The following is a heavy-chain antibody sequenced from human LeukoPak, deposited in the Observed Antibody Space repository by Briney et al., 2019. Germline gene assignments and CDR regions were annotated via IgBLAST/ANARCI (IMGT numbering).Heavy chain of an antibody. Sequence: ASVTVSCKASGYTFTGYYMHWVRQAPGQGLEWMGWINPNSGGTNYAQKFQGRVTMTRDRSISTAYMELSRLRSDDTAVYYCAREDYYDSSGYYGWFDPWGQGTLVTVSS. CDR3: AREDYYDSSGYYGWFDP. J-gene: IGHJ5*02. CDR1: GYTFTGYY. D-gene: IGHD3-22*01. V-gene: IGHV1-2*02. CDR2: INPNSGGT.